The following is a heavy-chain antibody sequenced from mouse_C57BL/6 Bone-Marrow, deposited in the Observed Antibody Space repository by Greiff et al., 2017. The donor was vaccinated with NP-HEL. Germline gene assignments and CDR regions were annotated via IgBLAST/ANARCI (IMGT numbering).Heavy chain of an antibody. CDR2: IDPEDGDT. CDR1: GFNFTDYY. V-gene: IGHV14-2*01. CDR3: AIEGITTVVAKGFAC. J-gene: IGHJ3*01. D-gene: IGHD1-1*01. Sequence: VQLQQSGAELVKPGASVKLSCTASGFNFTDYYMHWVKQRTEQGLEWIGRIDPEDGDTKYAPKFQGKATITADTSSNTAYLQLSSLTSEDTAVYYCAIEGITTVVAKGFACWGQGTLVTVSA.